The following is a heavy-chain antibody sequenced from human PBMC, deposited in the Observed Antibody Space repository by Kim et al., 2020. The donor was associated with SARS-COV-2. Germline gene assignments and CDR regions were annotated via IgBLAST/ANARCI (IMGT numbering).Heavy chain of an antibody. CDR1: GFTFSSYA. V-gene: IGHV3-30*04. CDR2: ISYDGSNK. D-gene: IGHD6-13*01. Sequence: GGSLRLSCAASGFTFSSYAMHWVRQAPGKGLEWVAVISYDGSNKYYADSVKGRFTISRDNSKNTLYLQMNSLRAEDTAVYYCAREYSTDSDYYYYGMDVWGQGTTVTVSS. CDR3: AREYSTDSDYYYYGMDV. J-gene: IGHJ6*02.